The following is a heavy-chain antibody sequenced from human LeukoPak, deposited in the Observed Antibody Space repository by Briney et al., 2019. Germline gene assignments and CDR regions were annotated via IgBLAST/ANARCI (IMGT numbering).Heavy chain of an antibody. CDR2: IYYSGST. D-gene: IGHD2-15*01. CDR1: GGSISSSSYY. J-gene: IGHJ4*02. CDR3: AREVVGAELAAERNFDY. Sequence: NPSETLSLTCTVSGGSISSSSYYWGWIRQPPGKGLEWIGSIYYSGSTYYNPSLKSRVTISVDTSTNQFSLKLSSVTAAHAAVYYCAREVVGAELAAERNFDYWGQGTLVTVSS. V-gene: IGHV4-39*07.